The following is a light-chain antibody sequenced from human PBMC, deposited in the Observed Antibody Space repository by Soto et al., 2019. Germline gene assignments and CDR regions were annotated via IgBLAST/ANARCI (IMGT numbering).Light chain of an antibody. Sequence: QSVLTQPPSASGTPGQRVTISCSGSSSNLGSNTVNWYQQLPGTAPKLLIYSNDERPSGVPDRFSGSKSGTSASLTVSGLQAEDEADYYCSSYAGSNNWVFGGGTKLTVL. CDR2: SND. CDR3: SSYAGSNNWV. V-gene: IGLV1-44*01. CDR1: SSNLGSNT. J-gene: IGLJ3*02.